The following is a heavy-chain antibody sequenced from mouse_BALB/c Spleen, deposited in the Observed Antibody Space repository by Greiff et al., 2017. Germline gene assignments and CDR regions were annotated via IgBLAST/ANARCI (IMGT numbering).Heavy chain of an antibody. CDR3: ARYGNLYYYAMDY. V-gene: IGHV5-17*02. CDR2: ISSGSSTI. D-gene: IGHD2-1*01. J-gene: IGHJ4*01. CDR1: GFTFSSFG. Sequence: EVHLVESGGGLVQPGGSRKLSCAASGFTFSSFGMHWVRQAPEKGLEWVAYISSGSSTIYYADTVKGRFTISRDNPKNTLFLQMTSLRSEDTAMYYCARYGNLYYYAMDYWGQGTSVTVSS.